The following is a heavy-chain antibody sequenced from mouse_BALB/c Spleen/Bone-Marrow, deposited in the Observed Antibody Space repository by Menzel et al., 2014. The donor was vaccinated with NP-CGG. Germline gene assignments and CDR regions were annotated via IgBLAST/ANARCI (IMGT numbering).Heavy chain of an antibody. CDR1: GYTFTSYW. J-gene: IGHJ3*01. CDR3: ARGRDYDVFSY. D-gene: IGHD2-4*01. V-gene: IGHV1-74*04. Sequence: VQLQQSGAELVRPWASVKLSCKASGYTFTSYWMNWVKQRPEQGLEWIGRIDPYNSETHYNQKFKDKAILTVDKSSSTAYMQLSSLTSEDSAVYYCARGRDYDVFSYWGQGTLVTVSA. CDR2: IDPYNSET.